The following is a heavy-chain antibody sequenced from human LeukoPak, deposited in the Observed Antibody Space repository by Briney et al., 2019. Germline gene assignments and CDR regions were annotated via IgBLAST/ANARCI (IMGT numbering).Heavy chain of an antibody. Sequence: PGGSLRLSCAAPEFTVSSNYMSWVRQAPGKGLEWVSVIYSGGSTYYADSVKGRFTISRHNSKNTLYLQMNSLRGEDTAVYYCATIGGDYVSFDNWGQGTLVTVAS. J-gene: IGHJ4*02. V-gene: IGHV3-53*04. CDR2: IYSGGST. CDR3: ATIGGDYVSFDN. D-gene: IGHD4-17*01. CDR1: EFTVSSNY.